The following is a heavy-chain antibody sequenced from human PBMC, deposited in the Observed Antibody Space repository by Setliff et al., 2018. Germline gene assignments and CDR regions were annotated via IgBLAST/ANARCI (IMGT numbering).Heavy chain of an antibody. CDR3: AGRDYSGGDS. J-gene: IGHJ5*01. CDR1: GDSISDISYY. V-gene: IGHV4-39*02. D-gene: IGHD4-4*01. CDR2: IYNSGTT. Sequence: SETLSLTCTISGDSISDISYYWGFIRQSPGKGPEWIGRIYNSGTTNYNPSLKSRVTISADTSNNSFSLNLFSVTAADTAVYYCAGRDYSGGDSWGHGTLVTVSS.